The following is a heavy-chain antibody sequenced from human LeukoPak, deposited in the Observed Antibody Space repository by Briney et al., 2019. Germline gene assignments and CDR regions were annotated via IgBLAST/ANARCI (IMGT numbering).Heavy chain of an antibody. D-gene: IGHD3-16*01. CDR2: ISSSSNSI. J-gene: IGHJ6*03. Sequence: GGSLRLSCAASGFTFSSYSMNWVRQAPGKGLEWVSYISSSSNSIYYADSVKGRFTISRDNAKNSLYLQMNSLRAEDTAVYYCARGGAGAPYYYYYYMDVWGKGTTVTVSS. CDR1: GFTFSSYS. V-gene: IGHV3-48*01. CDR3: ARGGAGAPYYYYYYMDV.